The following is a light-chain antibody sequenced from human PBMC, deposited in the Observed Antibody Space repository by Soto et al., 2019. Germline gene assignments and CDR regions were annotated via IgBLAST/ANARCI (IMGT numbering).Light chain of an antibody. J-gene: IGKJ4*01. Sequence: DIQMTQSPSTLSASVGDRVTITCRASQSITSWLAWYQQKPGKAPNLLIYKASSLESGVPSRFSGSGSGTEFTLTISSLQPDDFETYYCQQYNSYSLNFGGGTKVEIK. CDR1: QSITSW. CDR3: QQYNSYSLN. CDR2: KAS. V-gene: IGKV1-5*03.